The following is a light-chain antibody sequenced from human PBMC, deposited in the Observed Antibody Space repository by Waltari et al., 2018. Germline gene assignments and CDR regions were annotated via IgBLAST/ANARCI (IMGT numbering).Light chain of an antibody. CDR2: ASS. Sequence: DIHLTQSPSFLSASIGNRVTITCRAGQGISNFLAWYQQKSGKAPKLLIYASSTLQSGVPSRFSGSGSGTEFTLTISSLQPEDFATYYCQQLNSYAWTFGQGTKVEIK. CDR3: QQLNSYAWT. CDR1: QGISNF. J-gene: IGKJ1*01. V-gene: IGKV1-9*01.